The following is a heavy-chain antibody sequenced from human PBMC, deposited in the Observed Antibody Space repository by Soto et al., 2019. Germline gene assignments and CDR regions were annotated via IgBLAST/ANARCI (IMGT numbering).Heavy chain of an antibody. V-gene: IGHV1-18*01. J-gene: IGHJ5*02. Sequence: QVQVVQSGPELKKPGASVKVSCKAQGYIFTKYGIGWVRQAPGHGLEWMGLINVYNGDRKVAQKFQDRVSMTTDTATDTAYMELKSLRSGDTGVYYCARLQLGGDRMLNWFDPWGQGTLVTVSS. CDR2: INVYNGDR. CDR1: GYIFTKYG. D-gene: IGHD2-21*02. CDR3: ARLQLGGDRMLNWFDP.